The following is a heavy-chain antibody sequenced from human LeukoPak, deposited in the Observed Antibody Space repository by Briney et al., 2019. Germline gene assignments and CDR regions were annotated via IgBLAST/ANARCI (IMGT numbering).Heavy chain of an antibody. V-gene: IGHV3-30*03. Sequence: GGSLRLSCEASGFTFSDYGMHWVRQAPGKGLEWVAVIASDGNDKKYAEAVKGRFSISRDNARNTVYLQLNGLRTDDTAVFYCATLGGSGSYHLPFDDSWGQGTLVTVSS. D-gene: IGHD3-10*01. J-gene: IGHJ4*02. CDR1: GFTFSDYG. CDR2: IASDGNDK. CDR3: ATLGGSGSYHLPFDDS.